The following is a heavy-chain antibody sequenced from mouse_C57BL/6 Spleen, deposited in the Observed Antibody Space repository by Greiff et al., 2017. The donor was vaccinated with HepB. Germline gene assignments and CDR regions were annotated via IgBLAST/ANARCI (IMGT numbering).Heavy chain of an antibody. CDR1: GFTFSSYG. D-gene: IGHD3-1*01. CDR2: ISSGGSYT. V-gene: IGHV5-6*01. Sequence: EVKLVESGGDLVKPGGSLKLSCAASGFTFSSYGMSWVRQTPDKRLEWVATISSGGSYTYYPDSVKGRFTISRDNAKNTLYLQMSSLKSEDTAMYYCARSGGNYAMDYWGQGTSVTVSS. CDR3: ARSGGNYAMDY. J-gene: IGHJ4*01.